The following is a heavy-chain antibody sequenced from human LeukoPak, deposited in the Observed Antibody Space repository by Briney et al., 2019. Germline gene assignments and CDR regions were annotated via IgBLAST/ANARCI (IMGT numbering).Heavy chain of an antibody. V-gene: IGHV3-30-3*01. J-gene: IGHJ4*02. CDR2: ISYDGSNK. Sequence: GGSLRLSCAASGFTFSSYAMHWVRQAPGKGLEWVAVISYDGSNKYYADSVKGRFTISRDNSKNTLYLRMNSLRAEDTAVYYSAVIVVVPAAIWFDYWGQGTLVTVSS. CDR3: AVIVVVPAAIWFDY. CDR1: GFTFSSYA. D-gene: IGHD2-2*02.